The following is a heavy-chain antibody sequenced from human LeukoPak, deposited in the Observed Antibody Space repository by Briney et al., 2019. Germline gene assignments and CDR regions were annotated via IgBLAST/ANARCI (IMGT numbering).Heavy chain of an antibody. V-gene: IGHV3-9*01. CDR3: ATANTITGPDY. D-gene: IGHD5-12*01. J-gene: IGHJ4*02. Sequence: GGSLRLSCAASGFTFDDYAMHWVRQAPGKGLEWVSGISWNSVSIGYADSVKSRFTISRDNAKNSLYLQMNSLRAEDTALYYCATANTITGPDYWGQGTLVTVSS. CDR1: GFTFDDYA. CDR2: ISWNSVSI.